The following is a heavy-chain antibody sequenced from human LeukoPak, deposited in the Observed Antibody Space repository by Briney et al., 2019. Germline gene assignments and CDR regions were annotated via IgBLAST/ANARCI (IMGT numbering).Heavy chain of an antibody. D-gene: IGHD7-27*01. Sequence: SETLSLTCAVYGGSFSGYYWSWIRQPPGKGLEWIGEINHSGSTNYNPSLKSRVTISVDTSKNQSSLKLSSVTAADTAVYYCARGLNWGYYYGMDVWGQGTTVTVSS. J-gene: IGHJ6*02. CDR3: ARGLNWGYYYGMDV. CDR1: GGSFSGYY. V-gene: IGHV4-34*01. CDR2: INHSGST.